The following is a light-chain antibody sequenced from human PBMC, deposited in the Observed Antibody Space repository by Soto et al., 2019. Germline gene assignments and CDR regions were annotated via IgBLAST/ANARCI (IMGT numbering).Light chain of an antibody. CDR2: GAS. V-gene: IGKV3-15*01. J-gene: IGKJ5*01. CDR3: QQYNNWPPIT. Sequence: EMVMTQSPATLSVSPGERATLSCRASQSVSGNLAWYQQKPGQAPRLLIYGASTRATGLPARFSGSGSGTEFTLTISSLQAEDFAVYYCQQYNNWPPITFGQGTRVEIK. CDR1: QSVSGN.